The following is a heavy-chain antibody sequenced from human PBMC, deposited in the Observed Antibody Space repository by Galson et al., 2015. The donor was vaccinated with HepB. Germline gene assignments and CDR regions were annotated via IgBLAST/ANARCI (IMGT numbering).Heavy chain of an antibody. Sequence: SLRLSCAASGFTFSGYAIHWVRQASGKGPEWVGRIRTRANNYATSYVPSLGGRFTISRDDSKNMAYLHMRSLKTEDTAVYYCARLGDFSGYSSRWGQGTPVTVSS. CDR1: GFTFSGYA. J-gene: IGHJ4*02. D-gene: IGHD5-12*01. CDR3: ARLGDFSGYSSR. CDR2: IRTRANNYAT. V-gene: IGHV3-73*01.